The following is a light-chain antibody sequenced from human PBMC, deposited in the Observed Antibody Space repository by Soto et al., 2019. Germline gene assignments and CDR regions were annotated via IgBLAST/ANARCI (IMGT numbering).Light chain of an antibody. Sequence: QSVLTQPASVSGSPGQSNTISCTGTSSDVGAYKYVSWYQQHPGKAPKLIIYGVSNRPSGVSNRFSGSKSGNTAFLTISGLQPEDEADYYCSSFTGTTTLDVFGTGTKVTVL. CDR3: SSFTGTTTLDV. CDR1: SSDVGAYKY. CDR2: GVS. V-gene: IGLV2-14*03. J-gene: IGLJ1*01.